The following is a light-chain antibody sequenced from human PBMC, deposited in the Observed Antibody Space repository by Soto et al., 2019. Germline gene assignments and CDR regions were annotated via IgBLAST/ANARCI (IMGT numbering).Light chain of an antibody. CDR1: SSDVGSYNL. CDR2: EDN. J-gene: IGLJ1*01. Sequence: QPALTQPASVSGSPGQSITISCTGTSSDVGSYNLVSWYQQHPGKAPKLMIYEDNKRPSGVSNRFSGSKSGNTASLTISGLQAEDEADYYCCSYADITTYVFGSGTKVTVL. CDR3: CSYADITTYV. V-gene: IGLV2-23*01.